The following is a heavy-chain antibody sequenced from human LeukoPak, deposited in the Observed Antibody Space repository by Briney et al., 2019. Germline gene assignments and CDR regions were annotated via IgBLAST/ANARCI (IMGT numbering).Heavy chain of an antibody. CDR2: IKEDGSAE. J-gene: IGHJ3*02. D-gene: IGHD1-26*01. CDR1: GFTFTNYW. V-gene: IGHV3-7*01. CDR3: ARDLIVGATMLGIFGAFDI. Sequence: QTGGSLRLSCAAAGFTFTNYWMIWVRQAPGKGLEWVANIKEDGSAEFYVDSVKGRFTLSRDNTKNSVYLQMNSLRAEDTAVYYCARDLIVGATMLGIFGAFDIWGQGTMVTVSS.